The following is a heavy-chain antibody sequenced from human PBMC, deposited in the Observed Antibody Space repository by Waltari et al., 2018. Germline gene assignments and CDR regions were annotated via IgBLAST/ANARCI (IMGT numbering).Heavy chain of an antibody. J-gene: IGHJ3*02. CDR1: GFTFDDYA. D-gene: IGHD3-22*01. CDR3: AKDIEGGSGYWGAFDI. Sequence: EVQLVESGGGLVQPGRSLRLSCAASGFTFDDYAMHWVRQAPGKGLEWVSGISGSSGGIGYPNAKKSRFTNSRDISKNTQYLQMNSLKAVVKALYYCAKDIEGGSGYWGAFDIWGQGTMVTVSS. V-gene: IGHV3-9*01. CDR2: ISGSSGGI.